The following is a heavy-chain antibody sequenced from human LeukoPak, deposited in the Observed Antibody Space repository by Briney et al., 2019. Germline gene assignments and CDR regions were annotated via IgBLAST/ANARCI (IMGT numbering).Heavy chain of an antibody. J-gene: IGHJ4*02. D-gene: IGHD6-13*01. Sequence: ASVKVSCKASGYTFTSYDINWVRQATGQGLGWMGWMNPNSGNTGYAQKFQGRVTMTRNTSISTAYKELSSLRSEDTAVYYCARVSSSWRRDFDYWGQGTLVTVSS. CDR3: ARVSSSWRRDFDY. CDR2: MNPNSGNT. V-gene: IGHV1-8*01. CDR1: GYTFTSYD.